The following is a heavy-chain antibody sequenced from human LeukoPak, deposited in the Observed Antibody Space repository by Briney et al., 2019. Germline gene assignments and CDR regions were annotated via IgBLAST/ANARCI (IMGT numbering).Heavy chain of an antibody. CDR1: GLTFSIHW. CDR3: ARRYSSGIYSRLDP. V-gene: IGHV3-7*03. CDR2: INQDGSDK. D-gene: IGHD3-10*01. J-gene: IGHJ5*02. Sequence: GGSLRLSCAASGLTFSIHWMNWVRQAPGKGLECVANINQDGSDKYYVDSVKGRFTISRDNTKNSLYLQMNSLRAEDTAVYYCARRYSSGIYSRLDPWGQGTLVTVSS.